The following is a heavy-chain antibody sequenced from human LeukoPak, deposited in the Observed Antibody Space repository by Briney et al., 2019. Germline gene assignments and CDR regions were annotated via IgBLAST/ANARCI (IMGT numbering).Heavy chain of an antibody. Sequence: GRSLRLSCAASGFTFSSYGMHWVRQAQGKGLEWVGRIKSKSDGGTIDYAAPVKGRFTISRDDSRNTLYLQMNSLKTEDTAVYYCTTRRQDGWWGQGTLVTVS. CDR1: GFTFSSYG. J-gene: IGHJ4*02. CDR3: TTRRQDGW. D-gene: IGHD2-15*01. V-gene: IGHV3-15*01. CDR2: IKSKSDGGTI.